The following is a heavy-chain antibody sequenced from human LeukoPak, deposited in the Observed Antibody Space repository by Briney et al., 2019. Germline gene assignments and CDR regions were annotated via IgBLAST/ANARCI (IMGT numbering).Heavy chain of an antibody. V-gene: IGHV1-18*01. J-gene: IGHJ4*02. CDR1: GYTFTSYG. CDR3: ARDGVTYYYDSSGYYFH. Sequence: ASVKVSCKASGYTFTSYGISWVRQAPGQGLEWMGWISAYSGNTNYAQKLQGRVTMTTDTSTSTAYMELRSLRSDDTAVYYCARDGVTYYYDSSGYYFHWGQGTLVTVSS. D-gene: IGHD3-22*01. CDR2: ISAYSGNT.